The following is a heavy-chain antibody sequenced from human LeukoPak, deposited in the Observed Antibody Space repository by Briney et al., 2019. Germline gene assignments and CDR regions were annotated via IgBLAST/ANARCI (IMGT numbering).Heavy chain of an antibody. CDR3: GRDRGAVVTAHWYLDL. J-gene: IGHJ2*01. CDR1: GYTFTSYD. V-gene: IGHV1-8*01. Sequence: ASVKVSCKASGYTFTSYDINWVRQATGQGLEWMGWMNPNSGNTGYAQKFQGRVTMTEDTSTDTAYMELSSLRSEDTAVYYCGRDRGAVVTAHWYLDLWGRGTLVTVSS. CDR2: MNPNSGNT. D-gene: IGHD2-21*02.